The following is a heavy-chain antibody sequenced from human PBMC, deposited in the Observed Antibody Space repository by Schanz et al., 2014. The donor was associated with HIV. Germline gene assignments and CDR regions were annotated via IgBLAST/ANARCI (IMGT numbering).Heavy chain of an antibody. CDR3: ARGSGPYYYYYGMDV. D-gene: IGHD3-10*01. CDR2: IWYDGSNK. J-gene: IGHJ6*02. Sequence: QVQLVESGGGVVQPGTSLRLSCAASGFTFSTYGMHWVRQAPGKGLEWVAVIWYDGSNKYYADSVKGRFTISRDNSKNTLYLQMNSLRADDTAVYYCARGSGPYYYYYGMDVWGQGTTVTVSS. CDR1: GFTFSTYG. V-gene: IGHV3-33*01.